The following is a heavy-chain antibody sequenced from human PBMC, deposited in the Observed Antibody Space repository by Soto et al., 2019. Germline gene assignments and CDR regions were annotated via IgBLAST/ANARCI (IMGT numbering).Heavy chain of an antibody. CDR2: INSDGSST. Sequence: GGSLRLSCAASGFTFSSYWMHWVRQAPGKGLGWVSRINSDGSSTSYADSVKGRFTISRDNAKNTLYLQMNSLRAEDMAVYYCARGYSSSWYGMDVWGQGTTVTVSS. CDR1: GFTFSSYW. CDR3: ARGYSSSWYGMDV. V-gene: IGHV3-74*01. J-gene: IGHJ6*02. D-gene: IGHD6-13*01.